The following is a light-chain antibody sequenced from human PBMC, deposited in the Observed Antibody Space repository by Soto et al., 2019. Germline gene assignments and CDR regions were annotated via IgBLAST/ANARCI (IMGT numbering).Light chain of an antibody. CDR3: QQYKTWPT. V-gene: IGKV3D-15*01. Sequence: EIVMTQSPATLSVSPGERATLSCRASQSVRSNLAWYQQKPGQAPRLLIYGASTRATGIPARFSGSGSGTEFTLTISSLQAEDFAVYYCQQYKTWPTFGQGTRLE. CDR1: QSVRSN. CDR2: GAS. J-gene: IGKJ5*01.